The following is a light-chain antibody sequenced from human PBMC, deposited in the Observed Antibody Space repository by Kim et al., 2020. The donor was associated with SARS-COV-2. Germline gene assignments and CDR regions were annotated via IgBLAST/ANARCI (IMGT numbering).Light chain of an antibody. V-gene: IGKV1-12*01. CDR1: GSIGSW. CDR3: QQLNAFPLT. Sequence: ASVGDRVTITCRASGSIGSWLAWYQQKPGEAPSLLIYSTSNLHSGVPSRFSGSGYGTDFTLTVSSLQPEDSAVYYCQQLNAFPLTFGGGTKVDIK. CDR2: STS. J-gene: IGKJ4*01.